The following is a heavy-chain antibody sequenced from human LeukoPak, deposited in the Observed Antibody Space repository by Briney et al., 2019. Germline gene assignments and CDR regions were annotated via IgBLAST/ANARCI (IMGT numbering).Heavy chain of an antibody. CDR3: ERSIAARYYFDY. CDR1: GFTFSHYS. Sequence: GGSLRLSCEASGFTFSHYSMSWIRQAPGKRPEWISFISSDNIIKYYEPSVKGRFTISRDNAKNMLYLQMSSLRAEDTAVYYCERSIAARYYFDYWGQGTLVTVSS. V-gene: IGHV3-21*05. D-gene: IGHD6-6*01. CDR2: ISSDNIIK. J-gene: IGHJ4*02.